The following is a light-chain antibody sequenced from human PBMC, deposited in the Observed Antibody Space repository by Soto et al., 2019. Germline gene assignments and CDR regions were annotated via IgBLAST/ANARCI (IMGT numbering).Light chain of an antibody. V-gene: IGKV3-15*01. CDR2: GAS. J-gene: IGKJ1*01. Sequence: EIVMTQSPATLSVSPGERATLSCRASQSVSSNLAWYQQTPGQAPRLLIYGASTRATGIPARFSGSGSGTEFTLTISSLQSEDFAVYYCHQYGSSPWTFGQGTKVEMK. CDR3: HQYGSSPWT. CDR1: QSVSSN.